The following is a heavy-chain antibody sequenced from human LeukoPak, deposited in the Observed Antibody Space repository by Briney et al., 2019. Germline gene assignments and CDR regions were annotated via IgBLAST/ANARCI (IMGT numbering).Heavy chain of an antibody. CDR2: IYHSGST. D-gene: IGHD4-23*01. V-gene: IGHV4-30-2*01. CDR3: ARDGDGGYFDY. CDR1: GGSISSGGYS. Sequence: TSETLSLTCAVSGGSISSGGYSWSWIRQPPGKGLEWIGYIYHSGSTYYNPSLKSRVTISVDRSKNQFSLKLSSVTAADTAVYYCARDGDGGYFDYWGQGTLVTVSS. J-gene: IGHJ4*02.